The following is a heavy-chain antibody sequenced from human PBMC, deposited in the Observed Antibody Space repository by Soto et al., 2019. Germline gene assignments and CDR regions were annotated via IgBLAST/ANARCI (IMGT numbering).Heavy chain of an antibody. D-gene: IGHD3-22*01. CDR1: GYSFTSYW. Sequence: GESLKISCKGSGYSFTSYWISWVRQMPGKGLEWMGRIDPSDSYTNYSPSFQGHVTISADKSISTAYLQWSSLKASDTAIYYCARPGFYYDSSGLDAFDIWGQGTMVTVSS. V-gene: IGHV5-10-1*01. CDR3: ARPGFYYDSSGLDAFDI. CDR2: IDPSDSYT. J-gene: IGHJ3*02.